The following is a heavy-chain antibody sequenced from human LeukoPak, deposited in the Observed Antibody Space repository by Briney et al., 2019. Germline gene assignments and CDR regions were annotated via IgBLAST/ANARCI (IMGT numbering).Heavy chain of an antibody. CDR1: GGSFSGYY. V-gene: IGHV4-34*01. CDR2: INHSGST. D-gene: IGHD6-13*01. CDR3: ARGLDSSRSFDY. Sequence: SETLSLTCAVYGGSFSGYYWSWIRQPPGKGLEWIGEINHSGSTNYNPSLKSRVTISVDTSKNQFSLKLNSVTAADTAVYYCARGLDSSRSFDYWGQGTLVTVSS. J-gene: IGHJ4*02.